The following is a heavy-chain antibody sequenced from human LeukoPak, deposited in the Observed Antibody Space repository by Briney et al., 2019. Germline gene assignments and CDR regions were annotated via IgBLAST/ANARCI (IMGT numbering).Heavy chain of an antibody. Sequence: PGGSLRLSCAASGFTFSSYAMSWVRQAPGKGLEWVSAISGSGGSTYYADSVKGRFTISRDNSKNTLYLQMNSLRAEDTAVYYCAKGNGGYYYDSTGYRDGYFDYWGQGALVTVSS. J-gene: IGHJ4*02. CDR3: AKGNGGYYYDSTGYRDGYFDY. V-gene: IGHV3-23*01. CDR1: GFTFSSYA. CDR2: ISGSGGST. D-gene: IGHD3-22*01.